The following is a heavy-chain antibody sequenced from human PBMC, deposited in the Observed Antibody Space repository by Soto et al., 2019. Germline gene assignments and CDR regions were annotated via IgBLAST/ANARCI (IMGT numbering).Heavy chain of an antibody. D-gene: IGHD3-10*02. J-gene: IGHJ4*02. CDR3: ARSGDNYNVLDY. CDR1: GFSISDHY. Sequence: QVQLVESGGGLVKPGGSLRLTCTASGFSISDHYMSWIRQAPGKGLEWVSYSSNSGTFTKYADSVKGRFSISRDNAKNSLYLEINSLRGEDTAIYYRARSGDNYNVLDYWGQGTPVTVSS. V-gene: IGHV3-11*05. CDR2: SSNSGTFT.